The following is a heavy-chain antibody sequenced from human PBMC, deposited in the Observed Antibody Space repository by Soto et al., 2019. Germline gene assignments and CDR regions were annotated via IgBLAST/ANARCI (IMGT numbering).Heavy chain of an antibody. D-gene: IGHD4-17*01. J-gene: IGHJ6*02. CDR1: GGSISSGDYY. Sequence: QVQLQESGPGLVKPSQTLSLTCTVSGGSISSGDYYWSWIRQPPGKGLEWIGYIYYSGSTYYNPSLKSRVTISVDTSKNQFSLKLSSVTAADTAVYYCARDLHDYGDPRDYYGMDVWGQGTTVTVSS. CDR3: ARDLHDYGDPRDYYGMDV. V-gene: IGHV4-30-4*01. CDR2: IYYSGST.